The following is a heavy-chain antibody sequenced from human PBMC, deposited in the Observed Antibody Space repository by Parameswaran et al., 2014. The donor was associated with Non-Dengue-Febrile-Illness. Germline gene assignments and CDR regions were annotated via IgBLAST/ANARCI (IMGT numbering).Heavy chain of an antibody. V-gene: IGHV1-18*01. CDR2: ISAYNGNT. D-gene: IGHD3-3*01. Sequence: WVRQAPGQGLEWMGWISAYNGNTNYAQKLQGRVTMTTDTSTSTAYMELRSLRSDDTAVYYCARDFPSYYDFWSGQSVGMDVWGQGTTVTVSS. CDR3: ARDFPSYYDFWSGQSVGMDV. J-gene: IGHJ6*02.